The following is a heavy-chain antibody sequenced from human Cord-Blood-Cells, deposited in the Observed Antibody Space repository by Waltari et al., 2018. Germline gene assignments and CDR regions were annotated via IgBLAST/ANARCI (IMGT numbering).Heavy chain of an antibody. V-gene: IGHV3-33*01. J-gene: IGHJ4*02. CDR1: GFTFSSYG. D-gene: IGHD1-26*01. Sequence: QVQLVESGGGVVQPGRSLRLSCAASGFTFSSYGLHWVRQAPGKGLEWVAVIWYDGSNKYYADAVKGRFTISRDNSKNTLDLQMNSLRAEDTAVYYCAREGMSGSYFDYWGQGTLVTVSS. CDR3: AREGMSGSYFDY. CDR2: IWYDGSNK.